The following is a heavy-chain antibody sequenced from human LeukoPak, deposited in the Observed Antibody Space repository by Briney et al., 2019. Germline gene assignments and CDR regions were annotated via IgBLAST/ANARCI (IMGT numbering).Heavy chain of an antibody. CDR2: IYYSGST. V-gene: IGHV4-59*01. CDR1: GGSISSYY. J-gene: IGHJ3*02. Sequence: SETLSLTCTVSGGSISSYYWSCIRQPPGKGLEWIGYIYYSGSTNYNPSLKSRVTISVDTSKNQFSLKLSSVTAADTAVYYCARTEAGAFDIWGQGTMVTVSS. CDR3: ARTEAGAFDI.